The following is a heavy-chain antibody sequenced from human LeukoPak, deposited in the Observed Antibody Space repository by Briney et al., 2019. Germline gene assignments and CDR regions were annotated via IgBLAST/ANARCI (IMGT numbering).Heavy chain of an antibody. V-gene: IGHV4-38-2*01. CDR3: ARVRTRYCSGGSCRPFDY. D-gene: IGHD2-15*01. Sequence: SETLSLTCAVSGYSISSGYYWGRIRQPPGKGLEWIGSIYHSGSTYYNPSLKSRVTISVDTSKNQFSLKLSSVTAADTAVYYCARVRTRYCSGGSCRPFDYWGQGTLVTVSS. J-gene: IGHJ4*02. CDR1: GYSISSGYY. CDR2: IYHSGST.